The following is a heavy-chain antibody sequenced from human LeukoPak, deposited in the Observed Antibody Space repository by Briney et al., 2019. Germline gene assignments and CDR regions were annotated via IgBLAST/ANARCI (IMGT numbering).Heavy chain of an antibody. CDR1: GYAFSSYG. CDR2: ISGYSGNT. V-gene: IGHV1-18*01. Sequence: GASVKVSCKTSGYAFSSYGIIWVRQAPGQGLEWMGWISGYSGNTNYAQTLQGRVTMTTDTSTSTAYMELKSLRSDDTAVYYCARGYCRGGNCYSPPLSLNWFDPWGQGTLVTVSS. J-gene: IGHJ5*02. D-gene: IGHD2-15*01. CDR3: ARGYCRGGNCYSPPLSLNWFDP.